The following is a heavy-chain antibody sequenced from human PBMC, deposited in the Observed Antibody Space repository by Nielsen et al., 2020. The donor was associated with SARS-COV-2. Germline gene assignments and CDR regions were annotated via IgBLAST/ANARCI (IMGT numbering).Heavy chain of an antibody. V-gene: IGHV3-33*01. D-gene: IGHD5-24*01. CDR1: GFTFSSYG. CDR2: IWYDGSNK. CDR3: ARQLLA. J-gene: IGHJ5*02. Sequence: GESLKISCAASGFTFSSYGMHWVRQAPGKGLEWVAVIWYDGSNKYYADSVKGRFTISRDNGKNSLYLQMTSLRAEDTAVYYCARQLLAWGQGTLVTVSS.